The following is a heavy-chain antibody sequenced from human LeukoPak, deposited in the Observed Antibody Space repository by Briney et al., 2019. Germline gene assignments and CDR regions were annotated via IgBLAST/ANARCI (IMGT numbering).Heavy chain of an antibody. CDR2: IIPIFGTA. J-gene: IGHJ4*02. CDR3: ARRSVVGGYDLGEATYYFDY. CDR1: GYTFASYG. V-gene: IGHV1-69*13. Sequence: GASVKVSCKASGYTFASYGISWVRQAPGQGLEWMGGIIPIFGTANYAQKFQGRVTITADESTSTAYMELSSLRSEDTAVYYCARRSVVGGYDLGEATYYFDYWGQGTLVTVSS. D-gene: IGHD5-12*01.